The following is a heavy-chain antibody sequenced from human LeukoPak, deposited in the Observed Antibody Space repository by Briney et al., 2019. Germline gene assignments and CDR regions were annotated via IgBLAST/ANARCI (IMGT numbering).Heavy chain of an antibody. CDR1: GFTFDDYA. CDR3: AKDPRGVGGYYFDY. D-gene: IGHD3-10*01. Sequence: TGGSLRLSWAASGFTFDDYAMHWVRQAPGKGREWVSGISWNSGGITYADSVKVRFPISRHNAKNSLYLQMNSLRVEDTALYYCAKDPRGVGGYYFDYWGQGTLVTVSS. V-gene: IGHV3-9*01. J-gene: IGHJ4*02. CDR2: ISWNSGGI.